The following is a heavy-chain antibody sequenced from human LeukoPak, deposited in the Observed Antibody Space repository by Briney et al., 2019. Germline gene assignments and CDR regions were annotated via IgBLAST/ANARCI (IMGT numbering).Heavy chain of an antibody. J-gene: IGHJ5*02. D-gene: IGHD3-9*01. CDR3: ARAETGYDILTGYYNNWFDP. CDR1: GGSFSGYY. CDR2: INHSGST. Sequence: SETLSLTCAVYGGSFSGYYWSWIRQPPGKGLEWIGEINHSGSTNYNPSLKSRVTILVDTSKNQFSLKLSSVTAADTAVYYCARAETGYDILTGYYNNWFDPWGQGTLVTVSS. V-gene: IGHV4-34*01.